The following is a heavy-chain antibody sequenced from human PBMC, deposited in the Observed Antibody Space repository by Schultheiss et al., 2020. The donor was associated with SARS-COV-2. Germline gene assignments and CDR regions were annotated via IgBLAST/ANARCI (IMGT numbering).Heavy chain of an antibody. V-gene: IGHV4-39*07. CDR3: VRDGAMGLDTLDV. D-gene: IGHD2-8*01. J-gene: IGHJ3*01. CDR1: GGSISDSRYF. Sequence: SETLSLTCAVSGGSISDSRYFWGWIRQTPGKGLEWIGSVFFSEISSYKSSLKSRVTISVDTSKNQFSLKLSSVTAADTAVYYCVRDGAMGLDTLDVWGQGTKVTVSS. CDR2: VFFSEIS.